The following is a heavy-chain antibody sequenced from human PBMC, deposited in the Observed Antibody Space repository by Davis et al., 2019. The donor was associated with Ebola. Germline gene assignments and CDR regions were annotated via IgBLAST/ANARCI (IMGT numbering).Heavy chain of an antibody. Sequence: AASVKVSCKASGGTFSNYAINWVRQAPGQGLEWLGIINPSGGSTSYAQKFQGRVTMTRDTSTSTVYMELSSLRSEDTAVYYCARVVYYYDSSGYMDYWGRGTLVTVSS. D-gene: IGHD3-22*01. CDR2: INPSGGST. V-gene: IGHV1-46*03. J-gene: IGHJ4*02. CDR3: ARVVYYYDSSGYMDY. CDR1: GGTFSNYA.